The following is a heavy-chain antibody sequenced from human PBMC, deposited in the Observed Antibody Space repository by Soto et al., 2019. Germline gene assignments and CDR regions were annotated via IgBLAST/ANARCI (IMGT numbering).Heavy chain of an antibody. V-gene: IGHV3-30-3*01. D-gene: IGHD1-20*01. CDR3: AGAYAAITPGDY. CDR2: ISYDGSKK. CDR1: GFTFSSDG. J-gene: IGHJ4*02. Sequence: QVQLVESGGGVVQPGRSLRLSCAASGFTFSSDGMHWVRQALGKGLEWVAVISYDGSKKYYADSVKGRFTISRDNSKNTLYLQMNSLRAEDTAVYYCAGAYAAITPGDYWGQGTLVTVSS.